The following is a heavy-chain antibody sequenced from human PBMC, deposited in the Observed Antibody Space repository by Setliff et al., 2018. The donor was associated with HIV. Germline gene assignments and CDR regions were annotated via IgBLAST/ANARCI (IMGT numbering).Heavy chain of an antibody. V-gene: IGHV4-30-4*08. Sequence: SETLSLTCTVSGASISSGDYYWTWIRQPPGKGLEWIGYICYSGSTYYNPSLKSRVTISVDTSKNQFSLKLNSVTAAGTAVYYCARDPYDTSGYSNYYFDLWGRGTLVTVSS. J-gene: IGHJ2*01. CDR3: ARDPYDTSGYSNYYFDL. CDR1: GASISSGDYY. CDR2: ICYSGST. D-gene: IGHD3-22*01.